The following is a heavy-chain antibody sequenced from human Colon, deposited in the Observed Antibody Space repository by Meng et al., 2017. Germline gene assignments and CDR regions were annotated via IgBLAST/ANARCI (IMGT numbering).Heavy chain of an antibody. D-gene: IGHD1-14*01. CDR3: ARDRVPGKY. V-gene: IGHV4-61*01. CDR2: IYYSGTT. Sequence: WGTGLGRPSEPLCRHCNVSGCSVSSGTYYWSWVRPPPGKGLEWIGCIYYSGTTNYNPSLKSRVTISVDTSKNQFSLKLSSVTPADTAVYFCARDRVPGKYWGQGTLVTVSS. J-gene: IGHJ4*02. CDR1: GCSVSSGTYY.